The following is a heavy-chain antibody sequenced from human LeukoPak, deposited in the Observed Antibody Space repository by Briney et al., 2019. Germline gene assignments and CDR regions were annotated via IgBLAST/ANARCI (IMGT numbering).Heavy chain of an antibody. J-gene: IGHJ4*02. CDR3: AKTTTGYSSGRYPGWPVDY. CDR2: ISGSGGIT. V-gene: IGHV3-23*01. D-gene: IGHD6-19*01. CDR1: GFTFNNYA. Sequence: GGSLRLSCAASGFTFNNYAIYWVRQAPGKGLEWVSGISGSGGITYSADSVKGRFTISRDNSKNTVYLQMNSLRAEDTAVYYCAKTTTGYSSGRYPGWPVDYWGRGTLVTVSS.